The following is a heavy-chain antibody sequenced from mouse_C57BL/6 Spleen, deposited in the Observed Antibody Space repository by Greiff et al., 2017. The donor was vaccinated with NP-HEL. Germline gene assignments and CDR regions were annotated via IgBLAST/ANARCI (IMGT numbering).Heavy chain of an antibody. D-gene: IGHD2-4*01. V-gene: IGHV1-81*01. CDR2: IYPRSGNT. Sequence: VQLQQSGAELARPGASVKLSCKASGYTFTSYGISWVKQRTGQGLEWIGEIYPRSGNTYYNEKFKGKATLTADKSSSTAYLELRSLTSEDSAVYFCARSDLYYAMDYWGQGTSVTVSS. CDR3: ARSDLYYAMDY. J-gene: IGHJ4*01. CDR1: GYTFTSYG.